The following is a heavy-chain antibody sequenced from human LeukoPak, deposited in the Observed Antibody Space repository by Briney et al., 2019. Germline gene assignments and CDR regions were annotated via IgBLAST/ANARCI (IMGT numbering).Heavy chain of an antibody. J-gene: IGHJ4*02. CDR3: ARDIHTGTTGREY. CDR1: GGSISGSF. CDR2: IYYTGST. Sequence: SETLSLTCTVSGGSISGSFWSWIRQPPGRGLEYIGYIYYTGSTDYNPSLKGRVTISIDTSKNQFSLKLSSVTAADTAIYYCARDIHTGTTGREYWGQGILVTVSS. D-gene: IGHD4-17*01. V-gene: IGHV4-59*12.